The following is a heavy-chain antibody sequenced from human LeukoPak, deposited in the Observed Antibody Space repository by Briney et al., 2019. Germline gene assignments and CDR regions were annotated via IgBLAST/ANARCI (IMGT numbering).Heavy chain of an antibody. J-gene: IGHJ4*02. CDR2: IWYDGSNK. D-gene: IGHD3-3*01. CDR1: GFTFSSYG. CDR3: AKYLYDFLEYLPGPGFDY. V-gene: IGHV3-30*02. Sequence: QTGGSLRLSCAASGFTFSSYGMHWVRQAPGKGLEWVAVIWYDGSNKYYADSVKGRFTISRDNSNNTLYLQMNSLRAEDTAVYYCAKYLYDFLEYLPGPGFDYWGQGGLVTVSS.